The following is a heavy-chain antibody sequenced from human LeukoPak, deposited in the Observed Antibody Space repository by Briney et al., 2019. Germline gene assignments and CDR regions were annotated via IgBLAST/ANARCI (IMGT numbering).Heavy chain of an antibody. D-gene: IGHD1-26*01. V-gene: IGHV3-7*01. CDR3: AKWELYSGFYYIDY. CDR1: GLTFSSYW. J-gene: IGHJ4*02. CDR2: IKQDGSEK. Sequence: SGGSLRLSCAASGLTFSSYWMSWVRQAPGKGLEWVANIKQDGSEKYYVDSVKGRFTISRDNAKNSLYLQMNSLRAEDTAVYYCAKWELYSGFYYIDYWGQGTLATVSS.